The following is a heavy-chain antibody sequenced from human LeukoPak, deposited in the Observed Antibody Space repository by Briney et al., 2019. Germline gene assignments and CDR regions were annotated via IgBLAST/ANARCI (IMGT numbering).Heavy chain of an antibody. J-gene: IGHJ4*02. CDR3: ARPGDGELFTFDY. Sequence: PSETLSLTCAVYGGSFSGYYWSWIRQPPGKGLEWIGEINHSGSTYYNPSLKSRVTISVDTSKNQFSLKLSSVTAADTAVYYCARPGDGELFTFDYWGQGTLVTVSS. CDR2: INHSGST. V-gene: IGHV4-34*01. CDR1: GGSFSGYY. D-gene: IGHD3-10*01.